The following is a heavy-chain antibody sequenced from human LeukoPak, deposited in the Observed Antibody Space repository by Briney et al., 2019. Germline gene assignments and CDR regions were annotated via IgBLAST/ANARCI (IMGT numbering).Heavy chain of an antibody. D-gene: IGHD4-23*01. Sequence: GGSLRLSCAASEFTFSSYSMSWVRQAPGKGLEWVSYISSTASSIYYADSVKGRFTISRDNAKNSLYLQMNSLRAEDTAVYYCARDVTYHGGDWFDPWGQGTLVTVSS. CDR3: ARDVTYHGGDWFDP. V-gene: IGHV3-48*04. CDR2: ISSTASSI. CDR1: EFTFSSYS. J-gene: IGHJ5*02.